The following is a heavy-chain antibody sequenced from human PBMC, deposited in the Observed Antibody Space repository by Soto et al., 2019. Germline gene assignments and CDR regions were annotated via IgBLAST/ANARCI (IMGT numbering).Heavy chain of an antibody. Sequence: QVQLVQSGAEVKKPGSSVKVSCKASGGTFSSYAISWVRQAPGQGLEWMGGIIPSFGTANYAQKFQGSVTITADKSTSTAYMELSSLRSEDTAVYYCASSSSGYYGMDVWGQGTTVTVSS. D-gene: IGHD6-6*01. CDR1: GGTFSSYA. J-gene: IGHJ6*02. CDR3: ASSSSGYYGMDV. V-gene: IGHV1-69*06. CDR2: IIPSFGTA.